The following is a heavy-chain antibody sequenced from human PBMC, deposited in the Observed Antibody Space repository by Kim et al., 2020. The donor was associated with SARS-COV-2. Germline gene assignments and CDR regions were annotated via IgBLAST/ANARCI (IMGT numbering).Heavy chain of an antibody. CDR3: ARVGGQQLFDY. D-gene: IGHD6-13*01. Sequence: SETLSLTCTVSGGSISSGGYYWSWIRQHPGKGLEWIGYIYYSGSTYYNPSLKSRVTISVDTSKNQFSLKLSSVTAADTAVYYSARVGGQQLFDYWGQGTLVTVSS. CDR2: IYYSGST. CDR1: GGSISSGGYY. V-gene: IGHV4-31*03. J-gene: IGHJ4*02.